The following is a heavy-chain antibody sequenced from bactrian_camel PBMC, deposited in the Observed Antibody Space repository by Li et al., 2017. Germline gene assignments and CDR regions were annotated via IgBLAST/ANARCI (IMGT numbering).Heavy chain of an antibody. CDR3: AKDLIDY. CDR1: GFTFSRYY. V-gene: IGHV3-2*01. CDR2: IYIDGSIT. Sequence: HVQLVESGGGLVQPGGSLRLSCAASGFTFSRYYMSWVRQAPGNGLEWVSSIYIDGSITYYADSVQGRFTISRDNARNTLYLQLNTLKTEDTAMYYCAKDLIDYWGQGTQV. J-gene: IGHJ4*01.